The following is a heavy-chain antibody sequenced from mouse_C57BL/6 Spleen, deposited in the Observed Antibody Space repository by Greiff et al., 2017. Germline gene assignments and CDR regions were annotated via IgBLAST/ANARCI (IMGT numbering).Heavy chain of an antibody. Sequence: EVQRVESGGGLVKPGGSLKLSCAASGFTFSSYTMSWVRQTPETRLEWVATISGGGGNHYYPYSVKGRFTISRDNAKNTLYLQMSSLRSEDTALYYCAREGYAMDYWGQGTSVTVSS. CDR3: AREGYAMDY. CDR2: ISGGGGNH. J-gene: IGHJ4*01. CDR1: GFTFSSYT. V-gene: IGHV5-9*01.